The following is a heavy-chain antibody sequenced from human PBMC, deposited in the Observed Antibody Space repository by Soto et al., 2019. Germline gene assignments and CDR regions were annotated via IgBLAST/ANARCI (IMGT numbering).Heavy chain of an antibody. D-gene: IGHD3-10*01. CDR2: LIGGHYGT. CDR3: AKGESTGDIDWFHH. Sequence: GGSLSLSCTASGFTLQNYAIAWVRQAPGKGLEWVSTLIGGHYGTAYSYSVKGRFTAASTNTKHCLYLLINSLGVEDTAMYFCAKGESTGDIDWFHHWGQGSMVTV. CDR1: GFTLQNYA. V-gene: IGHV3-23*01. J-gene: IGHJ5*02.